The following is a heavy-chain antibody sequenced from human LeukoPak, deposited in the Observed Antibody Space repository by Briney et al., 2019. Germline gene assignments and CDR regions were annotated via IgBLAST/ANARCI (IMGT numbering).Heavy chain of an antibody. CDR3: ARLGVGAAWYFDY. CDR2: IYPGDSDT. V-gene: IGHV5-51*01. D-gene: IGHD1-26*01. Sequence: GESLKISCKGSGYSFTSYWIGWVRQMPGKGLEWMGIIYPGDSDTRYSLSFQGQVTISVDQSISNGYPQWRSLKASDTAMYYCARLGVGAAWYFDYWGQGTLVTVSS. CDR1: GYSFTSYW. J-gene: IGHJ4*02.